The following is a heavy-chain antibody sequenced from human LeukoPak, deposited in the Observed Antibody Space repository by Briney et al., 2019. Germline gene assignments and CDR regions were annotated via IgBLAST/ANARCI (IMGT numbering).Heavy chain of an antibody. V-gene: IGHV6-1*01. CDR2: TYYRSKWYN. CDR1: GDSVSSNSAA. J-gene: IGHJ6*04. Sequence: SQTLSLTCAISGDSVSSNSAAWNWIRQSPSRGLERLGRTYYRSKWYNDYAVSVKSRITINPDTSKNQFSLQLNSVTPEDTAVYYCAREVTMVRGVIIIPYYYYGMDVWGKGTTVTVSS. D-gene: IGHD3-10*01. CDR3: AREVTMVRGVIIIPYYYYGMDV.